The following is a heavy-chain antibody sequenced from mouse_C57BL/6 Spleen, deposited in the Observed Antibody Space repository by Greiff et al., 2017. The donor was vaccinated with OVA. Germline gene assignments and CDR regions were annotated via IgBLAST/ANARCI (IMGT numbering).Heavy chain of an antibody. Sequence: EVQRVESGPELVKPGASVKISCKASGYSFTGYYMHWVKQSSEKSLEWIGEINPSTGGTSYNQKFKGKATLTVDKSSSTAYMQLKSLTSEDSAVYYCARGDYDYYAMDYWGQGTSVTVSS. V-gene: IGHV1-43*01. CDR3: ARGDYDYYAMDY. CDR1: GYSFTGYY. CDR2: INPSTGGT. D-gene: IGHD2-4*01. J-gene: IGHJ4*01.